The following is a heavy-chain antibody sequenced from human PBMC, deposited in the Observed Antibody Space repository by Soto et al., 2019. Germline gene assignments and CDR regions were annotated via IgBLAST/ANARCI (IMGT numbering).Heavy chain of an antibody. V-gene: IGHV3-30*18. CDR2: ISYDGSVK. D-gene: IGHD3-10*01. CDR3: VKDGGAKLYHYYYGMDV. CDR1: GFTFSSYG. J-gene: IGHJ6*02. Sequence: GGSLRLSCAASGFTFSSYGMHWVRQAPGKGLEWVAVISYDGSVKYYADSVKGRFTISRDNSKNTLYLQMNSLRAEDTAVYYCVKDGGAKLYHYYYGMDVWGQGTTVTVS.